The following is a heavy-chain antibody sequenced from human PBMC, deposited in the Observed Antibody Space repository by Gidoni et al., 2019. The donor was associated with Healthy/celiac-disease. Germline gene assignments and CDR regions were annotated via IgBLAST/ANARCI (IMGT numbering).Heavy chain of an antibody. V-gene: IGHV1-69*01. CDR3: ASELGASSGSLDY. D-gene: IGHD6-19*01. Sequence: RVTITADESTSTAYMELSSLRSEDTAVYYCASELGASSGSLDYWGQGTLVTVSS. J-gene: IGHJ4*02.